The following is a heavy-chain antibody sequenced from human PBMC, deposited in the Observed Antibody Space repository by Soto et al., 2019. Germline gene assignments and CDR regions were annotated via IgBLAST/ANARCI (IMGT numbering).Heavy chain of an antibody. CDR1: GGSISSSSYY. D-gene: IGHD3-3*01. V-gene: IGHV4-39*01. CDR2: IYYSGST. CDR3: ARQISSYDFWSDRDRNYYMDV. Sequence: SETLSLTCTVSGGSISSSSYYWGWIRQPPGKGLEWIGSIYYSGSTYYNPSLKSRVTISVDTSKNQFSLKLSSVTAADTAVYYCARQISSYDFWSDRDRNYYMDVWGKGTTVTVSS. J-gene: IGHJ6*03.